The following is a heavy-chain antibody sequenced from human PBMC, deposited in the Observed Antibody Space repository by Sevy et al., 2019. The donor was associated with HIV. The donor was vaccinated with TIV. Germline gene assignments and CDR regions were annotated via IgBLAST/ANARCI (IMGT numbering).Heavy chain of an antibody. D-gene: IGHD1-26*01. CDR2: IYYTDNI. Sequence: SETLSLTCTVSGGSITSLYWYWIRQPPGKGLEWIANIYYTDNINYNPSLKSRVTLSLDTSKNQFSLRLRSVTAADTAMYYCAGENAWGRGYSWGQGTLVTVSS. CDR1: GGSITSLY. V-gene: IGHV4-59*08. CDR3: AGENAWGRGYS. J-gene: IGHJ4*02.